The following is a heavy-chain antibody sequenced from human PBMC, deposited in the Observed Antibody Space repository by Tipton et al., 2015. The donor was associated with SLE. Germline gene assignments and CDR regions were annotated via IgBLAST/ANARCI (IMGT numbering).Heavy chain of an antibody. Sequence: SLRLSCAASGFTFSSYGMHWVRQAPGKGLEWVSYISSSSSTIYYADSVKGRFTISRDNAKNSLYLQMNSLRAEDTAVYYCAGSPSVDTAMADYWGQGTLVTVSS. D-gene: IGHD5-18*01. J-gene: IGHJ4*02. CDR3: AGSPSVDTAMADY. CDR2: ISSSSSTI. V-gene: IGHV3-48*04. CDR1: GFTFSSYG.